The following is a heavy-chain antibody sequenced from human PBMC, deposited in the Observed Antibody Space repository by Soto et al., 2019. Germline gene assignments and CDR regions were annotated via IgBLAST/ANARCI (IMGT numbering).Heavy chain of an antibody. CDR3: ARGRITRRSHTDY. V-gene: IGHV4-34*01. D-gene: IGHD3-10*01. J-gene: IGHJ4*02. CDR2: INHSGST. CDR1: GGSFSGYY. Sequence: QVQLQQWGAGLLKPSETLSLTCAVYGGSFSGYYWSWIRQPPGKGLEWIGEINHSGSTNYNPSLKSRVTISVDTSKNQFSLKLSSVTAADTAVYYCARGRITRRSHTDYWGQGTLVTVSS.